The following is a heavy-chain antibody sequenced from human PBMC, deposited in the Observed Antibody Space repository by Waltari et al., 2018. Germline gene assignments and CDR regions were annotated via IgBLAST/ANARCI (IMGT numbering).Heavy chain of an antibody. Sequence: QVQLQQWGAGLLKPSETLSLTCAVYGGSFSGYYWSWLRQPPGKGLEWIGEINHSGSTNYNPSLKRRVTISVDTSKNQFSLKLSSVTAADTAVYYCATSRRYSYGSYYYYMDVWGKGTTVTVSS. CDR1: GGSFSGYY. J-gene: IGHJ6*03. D-gene: IGHD5-18*01. CDR2: INHSGST. CDR3: ATSRRYSYGSYYYYMDV. V-gene: IGHV4-34*01.